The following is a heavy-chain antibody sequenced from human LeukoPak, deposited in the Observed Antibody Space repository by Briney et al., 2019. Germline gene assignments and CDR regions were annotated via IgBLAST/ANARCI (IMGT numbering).Heavy chain of an antibody. Sequence: SETLSLTCTVSGGPISSHYWSWIRQPPGEGLEWIGYISYSGRINHNPSLKSRVTLSLDTSKNQFSLTLTSVTAADTAVYYCARGAGWWDYWGQGTLVTVSS. D-gene: IGHD2-15*01. CDR1: GGPISSHY. CDR2: ISYSGRI. CDR3: ARGAGWWDY. J-gene: IGHJ4*02. V-gene: IGHV4-59*11.